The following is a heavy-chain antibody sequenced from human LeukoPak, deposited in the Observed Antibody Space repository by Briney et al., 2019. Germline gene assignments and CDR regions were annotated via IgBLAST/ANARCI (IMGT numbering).Heavy chain of an antibody. CDR1: GFTFRSYG. CDR2: ISYDGSNK. V-gene: IGHV3-30*18. Sequence: GGSLRLSCAASGFTFRSYGMHWVRQAPGEGLEWVAVISYDGSNKYYADSVKGRFTISRDNSKNTLYLQMNSLRPEDTAVYYCAKDHTYDILTGYYYFDYWGQGTLVTVSS. J-gene: IGHJ4*02. CDR3: AKDHTYDILTGYYYFDY. D-gene: IGHD3-9*01.